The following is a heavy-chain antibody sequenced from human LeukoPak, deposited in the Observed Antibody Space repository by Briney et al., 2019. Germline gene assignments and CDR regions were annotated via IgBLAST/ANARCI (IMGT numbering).Heavy chain of an antibody. CDR1: GFTFSSSA. V-gene: IGHV3-23*01. D-gene: IGHD2-15*01. J-gene: IGHJ4*02. Sequence: GGSLGLSCAASGFTFSSSAMSWVRQAPGKGLEWVSAISNNGGYTYYADSVQGRFTISRDNSKSTLCLQMNSLRAEDTAVYYCAKQLGYCSDGSCYFPYWGQGTLVTVSS. CDR2: ISNNGGYT. CDR3: AKQLGYCSDGSCYFPY.